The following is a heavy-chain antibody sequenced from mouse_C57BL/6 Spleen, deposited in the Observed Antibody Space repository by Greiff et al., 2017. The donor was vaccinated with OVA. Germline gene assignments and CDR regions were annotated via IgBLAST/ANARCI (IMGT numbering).Heavy chain of an antibody. CDR1: GFTFSSYA. CDR2: ISSGGDYI. D-gene: IGHD2-4*01. J-gene: IGHJ4*01. Sequence: EVMLVESGEGLVKPGGSLKLSCAASGFTFSSYAMSWVRQTPEKRLEWVAYISSGGDYIYYADTVKGRFTISRDNARNTLYLQMSSLKSEDTAMYYCTRDRDYASMDYWGQGTSVTVSS. V-gene: IGHV5-9-1*02. CDR3: TRDRDYASMDY.